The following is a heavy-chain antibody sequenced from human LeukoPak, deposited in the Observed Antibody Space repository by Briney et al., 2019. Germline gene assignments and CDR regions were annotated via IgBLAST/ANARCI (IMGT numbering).Heavy chain of an antibody. CDR2: ISSTSSYI. J-gene: IGHJ4*02. CDR3: ARVLSGCVTTGCELDY. V-gene: IGHV3-21*01. D-gene: IGHD1-26*01. CDR1: GFAFNTYS. Sequence: PGGSLRLSCAASGFAFNTYSMNWVRQAPGQGLEWVSSISSTSSYIYYADSVRGRVTISRDNAKNSLFLQMNSLRVEDTGVYYCARVLSGCVTTGCELDYWGQGTLVTVSS.